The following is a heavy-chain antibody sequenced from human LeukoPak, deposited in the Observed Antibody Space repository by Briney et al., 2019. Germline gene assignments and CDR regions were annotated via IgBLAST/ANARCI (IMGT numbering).Heavy chain of an antibody. CDR2: IYGGGST. CDR3: ARGGSYLSAFDI. D-gene: IGHD1-26*01. CDR1: GFTVSSNY. J-gene: IGHJ3*02. Sequence: GGSLRLSCAASGFTVSSNYMSWARQAPGKGLEWVSIIYGGGSTFYADSVKGRFTISRDNSKNTLYLQMNSLRAEDTAVYYCARGGSYLSAFDIWGQGTMVTVSS. V-gene: IGHV3-53*01.